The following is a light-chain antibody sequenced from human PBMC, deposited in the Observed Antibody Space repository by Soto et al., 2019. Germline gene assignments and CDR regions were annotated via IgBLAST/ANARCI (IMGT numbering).Light chain of an antibody. J-gene: IGKJ5*01. CDR2: AAS. V-gene: IGKV1-39*01. CDR3: QQSYSTPPYT. Sequence: DIQMTQSPSSLSASVGDRVTITCRASQTIRNDLYWYQQKPGKPPKLLIYAASSLQGGVPSRFSGSGSGTDFTLTISSLQPEDFATYYCQQSYSTPPYTFGQGTRLEIK. CDR1: QTIRND.